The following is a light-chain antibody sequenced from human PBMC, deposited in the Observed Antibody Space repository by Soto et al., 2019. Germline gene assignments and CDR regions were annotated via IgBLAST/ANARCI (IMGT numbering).Light chain of an antibody. CDR1: NPNIGDNY. J-gene: IGLJ2*01. V-gene: IGLV1-51*01. Sequence: HSVRKKPPSGSAAPGERGSISYSGSNPNIGDNYVSWYRLLTGAAPKLLIYDNNKRRSGIPERFSGSKSGSAATLGITGLETGDEADYYCGTWDGSLTAVVFGGGTKVNVL. CDR2: DNN. CDR3: GTWDGSLTAVV.